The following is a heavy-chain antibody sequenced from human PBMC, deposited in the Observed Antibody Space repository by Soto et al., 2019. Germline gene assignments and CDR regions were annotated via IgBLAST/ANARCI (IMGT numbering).Heavy chain of an antibody. V-gene: IGHV3-74*03. Sequence: PGGSLRLSCAASGFTFSGYLMHWVRQAPGKGLEWVSRITSDGSGTAYADSVKGRFSISRDNAKNTVYLQMDSLRVEDTAVYYCGRNAILVRGVPYEYWGQGSSVTVP. CDR1: GFTFSGYL. D-gene: IGHD3-10*02. J-gene: IGHJ1*01. CDR2: ITSDGSGT. CDR3: GRNAILVRGVPYEY.